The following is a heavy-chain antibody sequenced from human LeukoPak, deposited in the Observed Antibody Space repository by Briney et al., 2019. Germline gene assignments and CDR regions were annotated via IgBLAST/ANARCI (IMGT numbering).Heavy chain of an antibody. CDR1: GYTFTSYG. J-gene: IGHJ4*02. V-gene: IGHV1-18*04. Sequence: ASVKVSCKASGYTFTSYGISWVRQAPGQGLEWMGWISAYNGKTNYAPKFQGRVTMTTDTSTSTAYMDLRSLGSDDTAVYYCTRDGPDYGDYINFDYWGQGTLVTVSS. CDR3: TRDGPDYGDYINFDY. D-gene: IGHD4-17*01. CDR2: ISAYNGKT.